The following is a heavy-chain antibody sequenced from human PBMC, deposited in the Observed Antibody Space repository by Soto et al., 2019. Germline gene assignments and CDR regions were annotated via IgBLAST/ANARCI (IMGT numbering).Heavy chain of an antibody. J-gene: IGHJ4*02. V-gene: IGHV4-39*01. CDR3: ATFNSGNLRFFNY. Sequence: PSETLSLTCTVSGSSISSSSYYWGWNRQPPGKGLEWIGSIYYSGSTYYNPSLKSRVTISVDTSKNQFSLKLSSVTAADLAVYYCATFNSGNLRFFNYWGQGTLVTVSS. CDR1: GSSISSSSYY. D-gene: IGHD1-26*01. CDR2: IYYSGST.